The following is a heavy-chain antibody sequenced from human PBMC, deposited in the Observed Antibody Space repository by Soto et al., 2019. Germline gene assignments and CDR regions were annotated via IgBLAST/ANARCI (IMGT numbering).Heavy chain of an antibody. CDR1: GFTFSSYA. V-gene: IGHV3-23*01. J-gene: IGHJ4*02. Sequence: EVQLLESGGGLVQPGGSLRLSCAASGFTFSSYAMSWVRQAPGKGLEWVSAISGSGGSTYYADSVKGRFTNSRDNSKNTLYLQMNSLRAEDTAVYYCAKGGAAAGVFDYWGQGTLVTVSS. CDR3: AKGGAAAGVFDY. CDR2: ISGSGGST. D-gene: IGHD6-13*01.